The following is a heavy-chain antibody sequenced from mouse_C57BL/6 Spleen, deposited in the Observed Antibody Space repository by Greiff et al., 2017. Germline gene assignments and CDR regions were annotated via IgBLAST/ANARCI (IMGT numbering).Heavy chain of an antibody. CDR3: ARPLYYYGSNYFDY. V-gene: IGHV5-17*01. J-gene: IGHJ2*01. CDR2: ISSGSSTI. Sequence: EVQLVESGGGLVKPGGSLKLSCAASGFTFSDYGMHWVRQAPEKGLEWVAYISSGSSTIYYADTVKGRFTISRDNAKNTLFLQMTSLRSEDTAMYYCARPLYYYGSNYFDYWGQGTTLTVSS. CDR1: GFTFSDYG. D-gene: IGHD1-1*01.